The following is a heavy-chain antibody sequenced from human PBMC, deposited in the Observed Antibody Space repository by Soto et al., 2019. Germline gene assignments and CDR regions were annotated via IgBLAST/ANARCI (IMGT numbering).Heavy chain of an antibody. V-gene: IGHV1-18*01. J-gene: IGHJ6*02. Sequence: ASVKVSCKASGYTFTSYGISWVRQVPGQGLEWMGWISGYNGKTNYAQKVQDRVTMTTDTSTSTVYMELRSLRSDDTAVYYCAREGDVAYYYYGMDVWGQGTTVTVSS. CDR2: ISGYNGKT. CDR1: GYTFTSYG. D-gene: IGHD2-21*02. CDR3: AREGDVAYYYYGMDV.